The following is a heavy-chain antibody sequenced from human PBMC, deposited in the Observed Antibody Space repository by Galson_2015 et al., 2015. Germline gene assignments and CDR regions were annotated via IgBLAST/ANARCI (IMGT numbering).Heavy chain of an antibody. V-gene: IGHV3-48*02. Sequence: SLRLSCAASGFTFSSYTMNWVRQAPGKGLEWVSYISGSGSSIYYADSVKGRFTISRDNAKNLLYLQMNSLRDEDMAVYYCARERKSGTYYWFVYWGQGPLVTVSS. CDR1: GFTFSSYT. CDR2: ISGSGSSI. CDR3: ARERKSGTYYWFVY. D-gene: IGHD1-26*01. J-gene: IGHJ4*02.